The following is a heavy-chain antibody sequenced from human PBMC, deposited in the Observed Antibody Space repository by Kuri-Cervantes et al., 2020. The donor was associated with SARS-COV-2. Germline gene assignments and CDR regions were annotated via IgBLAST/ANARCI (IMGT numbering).Heavy chain of an antibody. CDR3: AVIQNSGSYSTRSSYFDY. Sequence: GESLKISCAASGFTFSDYYMSWIRQAPGKGLEWVSYISSSSSCTNYADSVKGQFTISRDNAKNSLYLQMNSLRAEDTAVYYCAVIQNSGSYSTRSSYFDYWGQGTLVTVSS. CDR1: GFTFSDYY. CDR2: ISSSSSCT. V-gene: IGHV3-11*03. D-gene: IGHD1-26*01. J-gene: IGHJ4*02.